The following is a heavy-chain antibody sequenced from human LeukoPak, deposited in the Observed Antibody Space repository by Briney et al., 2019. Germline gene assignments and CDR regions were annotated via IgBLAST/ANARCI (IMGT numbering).Heavy chain of an antibody. V-gene: IGHV3-48*03. J-gene: IGHJ4*02. CDR1: GFTFSSYE. D-gene: IGHD2-15*01. CDR2: ISSSGSTI. Sequence: GGALRLSCAASGFTFSSYEMNWVRQAPGKGLEWVSYISSSGSTIYYADSVKGGFTISRDNAKNSLYLQMNSLRAEDTAVYYCARDRDVVVVAAAFDYWGQGTLVTVSS. CDR3: ARDRDVVVVAAAFDY.